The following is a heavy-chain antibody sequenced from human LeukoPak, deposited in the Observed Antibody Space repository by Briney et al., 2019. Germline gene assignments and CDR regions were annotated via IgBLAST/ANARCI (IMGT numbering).Heavy chain of an antibody. CDR3: TRDVDSSSWYGDAFDI. CDR2: ISAYNGNT. CDR1: GYTFTSYG. V-gene: IGHV1-18*01. J-gene: IGHJ3*02. Sequence: ASVKVSCKASGYTFTSYGISWVRQAPGQGLEWMGWISAYNGNTNYAQKLQGRVTMTTDTSTSTAYMELRSLRSDDTAVYYCTRDVDSSSWYGDAFDIWGQGTMVTVSS. D-gene: IGHD6-13*01.